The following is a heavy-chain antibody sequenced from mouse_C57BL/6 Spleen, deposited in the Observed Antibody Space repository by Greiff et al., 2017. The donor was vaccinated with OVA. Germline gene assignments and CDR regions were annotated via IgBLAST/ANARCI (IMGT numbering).Heavy chain of an antibody. CDR3: VSGSSLFAY. CDR1: GFSFNTYA. J-gene: IGHJ3*01. D-gene: IGHD1-1*01. CDR2: IRSKSNNHAT. V-gene: IGHV10-1*01. Sequence: EVQLVESGGGLVQPKGSLKLSCAASGFSFNTYAMNWVRQAPGKGLEWVARIRSKSNNHATYYADSVKDRFTISRDDSESMLYLQMNNLKTEDTAMYYCVSGSSLFAYWGQGTLVTVSA.